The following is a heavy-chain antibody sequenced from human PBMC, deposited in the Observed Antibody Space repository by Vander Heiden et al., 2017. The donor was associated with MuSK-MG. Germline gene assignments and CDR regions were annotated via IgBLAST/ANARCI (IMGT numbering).Heavy chain of an antibody. J-gene: IGHJ4*02. D-gene: IGHD6-19*01. CDR2: ITRSSTDT. Sequence: EVQLVESGGGLAKPGGSLRLSCAASGFTFSPYGMTWVRQAPGQGLEWVSTITRSSTDTFYSDSVKGRFTISRDDAKNSMYLQMNRLRAEDTAVYFCTRDGSGWSRDYWGQGALVTVSS. CDR1: GFTFSPYG. V-gene: IGHV3-21*02. CDR3: TRDGSGWSRDY.